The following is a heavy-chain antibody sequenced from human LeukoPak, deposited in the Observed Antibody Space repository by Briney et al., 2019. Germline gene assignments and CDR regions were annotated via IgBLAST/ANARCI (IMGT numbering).Heavy chain of an antibody. CDR2: INPNSGDT. Sequence: ASVKLSCKASGYTFTGYHMHWVRRAPGQGLEWMGRINPNSGDTNYAQKFQGRVTMTRDTSVSTAYMELSRLRSDDTAVYYWARDYCSSTSCLFDYWGQGNLVTVSS. J-gene: IGHJ4*02. D-gene: IGHD2-2*01. CDR1: GYTFTGYH. V-gene: IGHV1-2*06. CDR3: ARDYCSSTSCLFDY.